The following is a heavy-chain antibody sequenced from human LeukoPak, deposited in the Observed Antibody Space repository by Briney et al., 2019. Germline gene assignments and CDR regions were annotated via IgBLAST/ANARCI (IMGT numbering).Heavy chain of an antibody. CDR1: GGSISSGSYY. J-gene: IGHJ4*02. CDR2: IYTSGST. D-gene: IGHD1-26*01. Sequence: SETLSLTCTVSGGSISSGSYYWSWIRQPAGKGLEWIGRIYTSGSTNYNPSLKSRVTISVDTSKNQFSLKLSSVTAADTAVYYCASEVRRYSGSYYPGWGQGTLVTVSS. CDR3: ASEVRRYSGSYYPG. V-gene: IGHV4-61*02.